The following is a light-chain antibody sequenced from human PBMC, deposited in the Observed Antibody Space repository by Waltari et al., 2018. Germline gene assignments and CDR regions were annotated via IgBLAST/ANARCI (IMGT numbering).Light chain of an antibody. J-gene: IGLJ3*02. CDR1: SGSLASNY. V-gene: IGLV6-57*01. Sequence: NFMLTQPHSVSESPGQTVTISCTRSSGSLASNYVQWYQQRPGSSPTTVSYEDNQRPSGVPDRFSGSIDSSSNSASLTISGLKTEDEADYYCQSYDSSQWVFGGGTKLTVL. CDR2: EDN. CDR3: QSYDSSQWV.